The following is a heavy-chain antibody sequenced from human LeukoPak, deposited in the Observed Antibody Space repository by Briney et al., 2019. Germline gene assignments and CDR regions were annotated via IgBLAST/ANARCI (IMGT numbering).Heavy chain of an antibody. CDR3: AFRYCTGGSCPSPFDY. CDR1: ENIFNRYD. J-gene: IGHJ4*02. CDR2: TNPNSGNT. D-gene: IGHD2-15*01. V-gene: IGHV1-8*01. Sequence: ASVKVSCKAPENIFNRYDINWVRQATGQGLEWMGWTNPNSGNTGYAHKFQGRATMTRTPSTSTAYMELSSLRSEDTAVYYCAFRYCTGGSCPSPFDYWGQGTLITVSS.